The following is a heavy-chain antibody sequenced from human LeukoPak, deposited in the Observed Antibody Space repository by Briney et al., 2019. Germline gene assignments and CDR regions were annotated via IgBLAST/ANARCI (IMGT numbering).Heavy chain of an antibody. CDR1: GGSFSRYY. J-gene: IGHJ6*02. CDR3: ARDNRFGELYYGMDV. V-gene: IGHV4-34*01. CDR2: INHSRST. D-gene: IGHD3-10*01. Sequence: SETLSLTCAVYGGSFSRYYWSWIRQPPGKGLEWIGEINHSRSTNYNPSLKSRVTISVDTSKNQFSLKLSSVTAADTAVYYCARDNRFGELYYGMDVWGQGTTVTVSS.